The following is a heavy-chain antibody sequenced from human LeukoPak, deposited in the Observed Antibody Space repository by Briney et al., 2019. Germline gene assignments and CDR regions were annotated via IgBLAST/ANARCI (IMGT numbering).Heavy chain of an antibody. J-gene: IGHJ4*02. V-gene: IGHV3-11*01. CDR1: GFTFSDYY. D-gene: IGHD6-19*01. Sequence: PGGSLRLSCAASGFTFSDYYMTWIRQAPGKGLEWVSYISNSGSIIYYADSVKGRFTISRDNAKNSLYLQMNSLRVEDTAVYYCAREHLGVAAFDFRGQGTLVTVSS. CDR2: ISNSGSII. CDR3: AREHLGVAAFDF.